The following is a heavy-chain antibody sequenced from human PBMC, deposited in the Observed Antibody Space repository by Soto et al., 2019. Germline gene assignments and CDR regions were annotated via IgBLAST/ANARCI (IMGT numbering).Heavy chain of an antibody. CDR1: GFSFSSYG. CDR3: AKYSWNNGYYYYVMDV. D-gene: IGHD1-1*01. CDR2: ITYDGSNK. J-gene: IGHJ6*04. Sequence: PGGSVRLSCSGSGFSFSSYGMDLVRQDPGKGLEWVAVITYDGSNKYYADSVKGRFTISRDNSKNTLYLQMNSLRAEDTAVYYFAKYSWNNGYYYYVMDVWGKGTTVTGSS. V-gene: IGHV3-30*18.